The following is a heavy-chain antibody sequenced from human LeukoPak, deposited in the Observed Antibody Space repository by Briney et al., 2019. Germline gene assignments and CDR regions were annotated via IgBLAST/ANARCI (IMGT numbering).Heavy chain of an antibody. CDR1: GYTFTVHF. CDR3: SRALRTDILTTDY. J-gene: IGHJ4*02. Sequence: ASVKVSCKASGYTFTVHFVHWVRQAPGQGLEWMGWINPNSGGAKYAQNFQGRVSMTTDTSISTAYMELSKLRSGDTAVYYFSRALRTDILTTDYWVQGTMVTVSS. CDR2: INPNSGGA. D-gene: IGHD3-9*01. V-gene: IGHV1-2*02.